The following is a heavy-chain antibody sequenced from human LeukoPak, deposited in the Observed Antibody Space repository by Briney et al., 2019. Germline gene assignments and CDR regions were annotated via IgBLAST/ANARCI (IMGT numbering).Heavy chain of an antibody. J-gene: IGHJ4*02. CDR2: ISPKSGHA. V-gene: IGHV1-18*01. CDR1: GYTFVTYG. CDR3: ARDRGVEGADTFDH. D-gene: IGHD1-26*01. Sequence: ASVKVSCKTSGYTFVTYGISWVRQAPGQGLEWMGWISPKSGHANYAQKFRGRVTMTTDTATTTAYMELGSLRSDDTAVYYCARDRGVEGADTFDHWGQGTLVTVSS.